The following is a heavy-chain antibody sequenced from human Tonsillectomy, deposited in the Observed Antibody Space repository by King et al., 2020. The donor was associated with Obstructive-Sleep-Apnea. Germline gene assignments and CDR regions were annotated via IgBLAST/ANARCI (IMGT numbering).Heavy chain of an antibody. CDR3: ARRGCSGSCYYYYGMDV. Sequence: QLVQSGAEVKKPGASVKVSCKASGYTFTSYDINWVRQATGQGLEWMGWMNPNSGNTGYAQKLQGRVTMTRNTSISTAYMELSSLRSEDTAVYYCARRGCSGSCYYYYGMDVWGQGTTVTVSS. CDR2: MNPNSGNT. CDR1: GYTFTSYD. J-gene: IGHJ6*02. V-gene: IGHV1-8*01. D-gene: IGHD5-12*01.